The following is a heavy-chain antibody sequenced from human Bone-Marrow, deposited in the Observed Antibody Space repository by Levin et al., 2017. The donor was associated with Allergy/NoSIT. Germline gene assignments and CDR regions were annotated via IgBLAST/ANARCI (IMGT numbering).Heavy chain of an antibody. D-gene: IGHD2/OR15-2a*01. CDR3: ARGVEGADFLDYFDY. J-gene: IGHJ4*02. CDR1: GFTFSKYW. Sequence: PGGSLRLSCVASGFTFSKYWMHWVRQAPGKGLVWVSRIDSDGSSTSYADSVQGRFTISRDNVKNTLYLQMNSLGAEDMALYYCARGVEGADFLDYFDYWGQGTLVTVSS. V-gene: IGHV3-74*01. CDR2: IDSDGSST.